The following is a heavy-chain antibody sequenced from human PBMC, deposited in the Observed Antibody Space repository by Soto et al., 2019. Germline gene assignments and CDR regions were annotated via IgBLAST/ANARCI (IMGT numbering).Heavy chain of an antibody. CDR3: AKDSVAGQPFDY. D-gene: IGHD6-19*01. V-gene: IGHV3-23*01. Sequence: GGSLRLSCAASGFTFSNFAMGWVRQAPGKGLEXVSAIXXSXGXTXYXXXXKGRFTISRDNSKNTLYLQMNSLRVEDTAIYYCAKDSVAGQPFDYWGRGTLVTVSS. J-gene: IGHJ4*02. CDR2: IXXSXGXT. CDR1: GFTFSNFA.